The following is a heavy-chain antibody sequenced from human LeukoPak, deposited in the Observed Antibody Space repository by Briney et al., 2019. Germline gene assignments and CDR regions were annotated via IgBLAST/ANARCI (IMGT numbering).Heavy chain of an antibody. J-gene: IGHJ3*02. Sequence: PGRSLRLSCAASGFKFSNFGLHWVRQAPGKGLEWVAVISYDGGNKYYVDSVKGRFTVSRDNSKNTVYLQMNSLRPEDTAVYYCAKVGEKNIVEAFEIWGQGTRVTVSP. CDR2: ISYDGGNK. CDR3: AKVGEKNIVEAFEI. CDR1: GFKFSNFG. D-gene: IGHD2/OR15-2a*01. V-gene: IGHV3-30*18.